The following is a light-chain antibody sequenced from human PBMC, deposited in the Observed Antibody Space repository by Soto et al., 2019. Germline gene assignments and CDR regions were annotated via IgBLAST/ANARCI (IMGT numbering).Light chain of an antibody. CDR2: AAS. J-gene: IGKJ1*01. CDR1: QTTTY. Sequence: DIQLTQSPSSLSASVGDRVTITCRASQTTTYLNWYQQKPGKAPKLLIYAASNLQSGVPSRFSGSGSGTDFALTISGLQPEDFATYYCQQTYRPPWTFGQGTKVEIK. V-gene: IGKV1-39*01. CDR3: QQTYRPPWT.